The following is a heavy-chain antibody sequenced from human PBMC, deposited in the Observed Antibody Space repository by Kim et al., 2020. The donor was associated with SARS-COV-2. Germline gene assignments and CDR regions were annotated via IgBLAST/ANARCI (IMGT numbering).Heavy chain of an antibody. D-gene: IGHD1-26*01. CDR1: GGSISSNSGY. Sequence: SETLSLTCFVSGGSISSNSGYWGWIRQPPGKGLEWIGSIYYSGSTYYTPSLRSRVTISVDTSKNQLSLKLTSVTATDTAVDYCARHWGAEQLSMWGQGTLVADS. CDR2: IYYSGST. J-gene: IGHJ4*02. V-gene: IGHV4-39*01. CDR3: ARHWGAEQLSM.